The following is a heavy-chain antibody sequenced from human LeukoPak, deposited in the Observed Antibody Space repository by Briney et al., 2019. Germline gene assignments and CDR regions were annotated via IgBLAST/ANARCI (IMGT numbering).Heavy chain of an antibody. V-gene: IGHV3-7*01. CDR1: GFTFSSYR. Sequence: PGGSLRLSCAASGFTFSSYRMSWIRQAPGKGLEWVANIKQDGSEKYYVDSVKGRFTISRDNAKNSLYLQMNSLRAEDTAVYYCAREGASDAFDIWGQGTMVTVSS. CDR3: AREGASDAFDI. J-gene: IGHJ3*02. CDR2: IKQDGSEK.